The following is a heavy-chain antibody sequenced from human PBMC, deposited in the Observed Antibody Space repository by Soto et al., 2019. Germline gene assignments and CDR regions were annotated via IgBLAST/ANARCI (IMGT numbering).Heavy chain of an antibody. J-gene: IGHJ6*02. CDR3: ARGSQRYYDFWSGPSVKYYYYYGMDV. V-gene: IGHV1-18*04. CDR1: GYTFTRYG. CDR2: ISAYNGNT. D-gene: IGHD3-3*01. Sequence: ASVKVSCKASGYTFTRYGISWVRQAPGQGLEWMGWISAYNGNTNYAQKLQGRVTMTTDTSTSTAYMELRSLRSDDTAVYYCARGSQRYYDFWSGPSVKYYYYYGMDVWGQGTTVTVSS.